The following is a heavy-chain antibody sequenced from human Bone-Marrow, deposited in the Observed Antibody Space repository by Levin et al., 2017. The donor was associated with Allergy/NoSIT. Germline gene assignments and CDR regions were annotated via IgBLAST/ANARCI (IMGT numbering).Heavy chain of an antibody. J-gene: IGHJ3*01. Sequence: EASVKVSCKASGYIFTDYAVHWVRQAPGQGPEWLGWINTISGNPMYAQDFTGRFVFSLDTSISTAYLQISRLQPDDTAVYYCAIEGNDHLNDVLFLWGQGTLVTVSS. CDR1: GYIFTDYA. V-gene: IGHV7-4-1*02. CDR2: INTISGNP. CDR3: AIEGNDHLNDVLFL. D-gene: IGHD3-3*01.